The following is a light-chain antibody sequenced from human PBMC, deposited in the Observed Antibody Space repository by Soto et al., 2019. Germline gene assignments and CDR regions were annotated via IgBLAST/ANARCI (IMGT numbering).Light chain of an antibody. J-gene: IGKJ1*01. CDR3: QQYNSYWT. CDR2: DAS. Sequence: DNQITQSPSTLSSSVGDRFTITCLASQSISRRLAWYQQKPGKAPKVLISDASSLESGVPSRFSGSGSGTEFTLTISSLQPDDFATYYCQQYNSYWTFGQGTKVDI. CDR1: QSISRR. V-gene: IGKV1-5*01.